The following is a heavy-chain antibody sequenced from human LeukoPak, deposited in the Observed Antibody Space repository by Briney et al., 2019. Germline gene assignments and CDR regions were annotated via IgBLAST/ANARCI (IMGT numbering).Heavy chain of an antibody. CDR1: GFTFGDYA. CDR2: IRSKAYGGTT. J-gene: IGHJ4*02. CDR3: ARSRNVASNGS. Sequence: GGSLRLSCTASGFTFGDYAMSWVRQAPGKGLEWVGFIRSKAYGGTTEYAASVKGRFTISRDDSKSIAYLQMNSLKTEDTAVYYCARSRNVASNGSWGQGTLVTVSS. V-gene: IGHV3-49*04. D-gene: IGHD2-21*01.